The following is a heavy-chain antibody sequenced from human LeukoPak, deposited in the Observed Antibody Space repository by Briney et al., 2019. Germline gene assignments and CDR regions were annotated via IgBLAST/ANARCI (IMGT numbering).Heavy chain of an antibody. CDR2: VSIGGTYT. V-gene: IGHV3-21*01. D-gene: IGHD4-17*01. J-gene: IGHJ2*01. CDR1: GFTFSSYG. CDR3: ARNKINTVTTGWYFDL. Sequence: PGGSLRLSCAASGFTFSSYGMNWVRQAPGKGLEWVSFVSIGGTYTYYADSVKGRFTISRDDAKNSLYLRMNSLTAEDTAEYYCARNKINTVTTGWYFDLWGRGTLVTVSS.